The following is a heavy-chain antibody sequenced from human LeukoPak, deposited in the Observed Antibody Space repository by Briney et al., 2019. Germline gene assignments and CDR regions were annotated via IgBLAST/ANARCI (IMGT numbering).Heavy chain of an antibody. CDR2: ISYDGANK. V-gene: IGHV3-30*04. Sequence: PGRSLRLSCAASGFAFSTYAMHWVRQAPGKGLEWAAVISYDGANKYYADSVKGRFTISRDNSKNTLYLQMNSLRAEDTAVYHCARDLRDYGGTLDYWGQGTLVTVSS. D-gene: IGHD4-23*01. CDR3: ARDLRDYGGTLDY. CDR1: GFAFSTYA. J-gene: IGHJ4*02.